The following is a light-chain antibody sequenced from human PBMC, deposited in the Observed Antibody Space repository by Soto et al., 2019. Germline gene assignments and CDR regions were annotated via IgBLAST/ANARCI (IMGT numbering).Light chain of an antibody. CDR2: DAC. CDR1: QTVSRYY. CDR3: QQALT. J-gene: IGKJ4*01. V-gene: IGKV3D-7*01. Sequence: VLSQSPATLSLSPGGRAILSCRASQTVSRYYVSWYQKKHGQPPRLLIYDACTRATGVPDRFSGSGSGADFTLTISSLQPEDFCVYYCQQALTFGGGTTVE.